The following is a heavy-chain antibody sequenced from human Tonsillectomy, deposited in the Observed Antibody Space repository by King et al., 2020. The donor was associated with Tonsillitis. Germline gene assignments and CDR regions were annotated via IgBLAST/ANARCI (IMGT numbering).Heavy chain of an antibody. CDR1: GFSLSTSGVG. V-gene: IGHV2-5*02. CDR3: AHRRGYGGSWYFDY. J-gene: IGHJ4*02. D-gene: IGHD6-13*01. Sequence: TLKESGPTLVKPTQTLTLTCTFSGFSLSTSGVGVGWIRQPPGKALEWLANIYWDDDERYNPSLKSRLTITKDTSKNQVVLTMTNMDPVDTATFYCAHRRGYGGSWYFDYWGQGTLVTVSS. CDR2: IYWDDDE.